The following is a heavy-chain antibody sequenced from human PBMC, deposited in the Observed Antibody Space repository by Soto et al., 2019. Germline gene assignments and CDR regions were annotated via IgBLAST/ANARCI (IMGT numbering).Heavy chain of an antibody. CDR1: GGTFSSYT. V-gene: IGHV1-69*02. D-gene: IGHD5-12*01. CDR3: ARTLALRSMDV. CDR2: IIPILGIA. J-gene: IGHJ6*02. Sequence: QVQLVQSGAEVKKPGSSVKDSCKASGGTFSSYTISWVRQAPGQGLEWMGRIIPILGIANYAQKFQGRVTITADKSTSTAYMELSSLRSEDTAVYYCARTLALRSMDVWGQGTTVTVSS.